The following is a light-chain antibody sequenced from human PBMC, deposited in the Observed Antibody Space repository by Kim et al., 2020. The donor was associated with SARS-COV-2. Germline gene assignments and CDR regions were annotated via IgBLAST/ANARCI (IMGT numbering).Light chain of an antibody. CDR2: DTS. J-gene: IGKJ5*01. CDR3: QQRSNWPIT. V-gene: IGKV3-11*01. CDR1: QSVGSS. Sequence: EIVLTQSPATLSLSPGERATLSCRASQSVGSSLVWYHQKPGQAPRLLIYDTSNRATGIPVRISGSGSETDFTLTIRSLEPEDFAVDYWQQRSNWPITFGQGARLEI.